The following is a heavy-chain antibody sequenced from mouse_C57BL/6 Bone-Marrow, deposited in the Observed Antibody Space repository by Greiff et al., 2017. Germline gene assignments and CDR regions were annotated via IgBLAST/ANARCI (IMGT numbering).Heavy chain of an antibody. J-gene: IGHJ4*01. CDR3: ARGNYGSSYAMDY. CDR2: ISYDGSN. D-gene: IGHD1-1*01. V-gene: IGHV3-6*01. Sequence: VQLQQSGPGLVKPSQSLSLTCSVTGYSITRGYYWNWIRQFPGNKLEWMGYISYDGSNNYNPSLKNRISITRDTSKNQFFLKLNSLTTEDTATYYCARGNYGSSYAMDYWGQGTSVTVSS. CDR1: GYSITRGYY.